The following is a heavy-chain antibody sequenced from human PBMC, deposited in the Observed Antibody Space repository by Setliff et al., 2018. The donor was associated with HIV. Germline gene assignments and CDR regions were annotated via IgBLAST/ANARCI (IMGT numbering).Heavy chain of an antibody. J-gene: IGHJ4*02. Sequence: LRLSCAASGFTFSAYWMSWVRQAPGKGLERVANIKPDGSDKCYVDSVKGRFTISRDNAKNSVYLEMNSLRDEDTALYYCARVYTYTYDYWGQGTLVTVSS. V-gene: IGHV3-7*01. CDR3: ARVYTYTYDY. CDR2: IKPDGSDK. D-gene: IGHD1-1*01. CDR1: GFTFSAYW.